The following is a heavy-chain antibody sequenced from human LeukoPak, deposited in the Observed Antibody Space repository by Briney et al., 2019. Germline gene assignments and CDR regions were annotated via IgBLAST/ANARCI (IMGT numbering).Heavy chain of an antibody. J-gene: IGHJ4*02. Sequence: GGSLRLSCAASGFTFSSYSMNWVRQAPGKGLEWVSYISSSSSTIYYADSVKGRFTISRDNAKNSLYLQMNSLRAEDTAVYYCARGDDFSYDYWGQGTLATVSS. CDR3: ARGDDFSYDY. CDR2: ISSSSSTI. V-gene: IGHV3-48*01. D-gene: IGHD3/OR15-3a*01. CDR1: GFTFSSYS.